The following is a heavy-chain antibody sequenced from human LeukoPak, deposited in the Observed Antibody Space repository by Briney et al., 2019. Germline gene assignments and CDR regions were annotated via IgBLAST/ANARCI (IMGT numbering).Heavy chain of an antibody. J-gene: IGHJ6*02. CDR2: TYYRTKWYN. CDR1: GDSVSFNSAA. V-gene: IGHV6-1*01. Sequence: SQTLSLTCAISGDSVSFNSAAWNWIRQSPSRGLEWLGSTYYRTKWYNDYAVSEKSRITINQDTTKNQFSLQQNSMTTDNTAVYYCARDRVSSWSGYYYGMDVWGQGTTLPVSS. CDR3: ARDRVSSWSGYYYGMDV. D-gene: IGHD6-13*01.